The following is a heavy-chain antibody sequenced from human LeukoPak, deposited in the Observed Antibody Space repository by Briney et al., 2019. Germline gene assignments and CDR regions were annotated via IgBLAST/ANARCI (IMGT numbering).Heavy chain of an antibody. V-gene: IGHV3-30-3*01. Sequence: GGSLRLSCAASRFMFSNYWMSWVRQAPGKGLEWVAVISYDGSNKYYADSVKGRFTISGDNSKNTLYLQMNSLRAEDTAVYYCARDLKVSLDYWGQGTLVTVSS. D-gene: IGHD3-22*01. CDR1: RFMFSNYW. CDR3: ARDLKVSLDY. J-gene: IGHJ4*02. CDR2: ISYDGSNK.